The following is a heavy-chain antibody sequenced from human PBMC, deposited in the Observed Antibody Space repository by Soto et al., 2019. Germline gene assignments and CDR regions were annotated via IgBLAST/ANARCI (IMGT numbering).Heavy chain of an antibody. Sequence: QVQLVESGGGVVQPGRSLRLSCAASGFTFSSYAMHWVRQAPGKGLEWVAVISYDGSNKYYADSVKGRFTISRDNPKNTLYLQMNSLRAEDTAVYYCARVVRGSSSLWFDPWGQGTLVTVSS. CDR2: ISYDGSNK. D-gene: IGHD6-6*01. CDR1: GFTFSSYA. J-gene: IGHJ5*02. V-gene: IGHV3-30-3*01. CDR3: ARVVRGSSSLWFDP.